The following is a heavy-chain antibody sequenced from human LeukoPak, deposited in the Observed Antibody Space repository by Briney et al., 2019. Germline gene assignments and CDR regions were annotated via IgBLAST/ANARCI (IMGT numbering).Heavy chain of an antibody. CDR3: ARVEYSYALDY. D-gene: IGHD5-18*01. V-gene: IGHV4-31*03. Sequence: SSETLSLTCTVSGGSISSGGYYWSWIRQHPGKGLEWIGYIYYSGSTYYNPSLKSRVTISVDTSKNQFSLKLSSVTAADTAVYYCARVEYSYALDYWGQGTLVTVSS. CDR2: IYYSGST. CDR1: GGSISSGGYY. J-gene: IGHJ4*02.